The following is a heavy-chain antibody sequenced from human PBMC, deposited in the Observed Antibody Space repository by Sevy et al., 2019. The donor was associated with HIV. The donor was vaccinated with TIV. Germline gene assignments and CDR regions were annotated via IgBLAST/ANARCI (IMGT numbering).Heavy chain of an antibody. J-gene: IGHJ4*02. CDR2: LSFGCGKI. D-gene: IGHD2-8*01. Sequence: GSLRLSCAASGFAFYDYSMSWIRQTPGKGLEWVATLSFGCGKINYADSVKGRFTISRDNSKNSFYLQMDNLRVEDTALYYCAREGCTRPHDYWGQGTRVTVSS. V-gene: IGHV3-23*01. CDR1: GFAFYDYS. CDR3: AREGCTRPHDY.